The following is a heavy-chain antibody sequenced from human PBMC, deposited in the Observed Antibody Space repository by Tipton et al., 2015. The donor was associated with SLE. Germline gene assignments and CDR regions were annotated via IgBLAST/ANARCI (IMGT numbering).Heavy chain of an antibody. CDR3: ARLTKGDFWSGGYFDY. J-gene: IGHJ4*02. Sequence: TLSLTCTVSGGSISSGNYYWSWIRQPAGKGLEWIGHIYSSGSINYNPSLKSRVTISLDTSKNHFSLKLSSVTAADTAVYYCARLTKGDFWSGGYFDYWGQGTLVTVSS. V-gene: IGHV4-61*09. CDR1: GGSISSGNYY. D-gene: IGHD3-3*01. CDR2: IYSSGSI.